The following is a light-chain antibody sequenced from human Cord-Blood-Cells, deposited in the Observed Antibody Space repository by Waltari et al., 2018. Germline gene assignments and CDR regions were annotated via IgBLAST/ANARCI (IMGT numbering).Light chain of an antibody. CDR3: QQYYSAPRT. CDR1: QSVLYSSNNKNY. J-gene: IGKJ1*01. Sequence: QSVLYSSNNKNYLAWYQQKPGQPPKLLIYWASTRESGVPDRFSGSGSGTDFTLTISSLQAEDVAVYYCQQYYSAPRTFGQGTKVEIK. V-gene: IGKV4-1*01. CDR2: WAS.